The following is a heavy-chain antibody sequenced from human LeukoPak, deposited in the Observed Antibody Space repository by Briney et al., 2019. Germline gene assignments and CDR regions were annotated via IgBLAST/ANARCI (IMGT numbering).Heavy chain of an antibody. D-gene: IGHD2-8*01. J-gene: IGHJ4*02. CDR3: AKGKGVYYFDY. CDR1: GFTFDDYA. V-gene: IGHV3-9*01. Sequence: QPGGSLRLSCAASGFTFDDYAMHWVRQAPGKGLEWVSGISWNSGSIGYADSVKGRFTISRDNAKNSLYLQMNSLRAEDTALYYCAKGKGVYYFDYWGQGTLVTVSS. CDR2: ISWNSGSI.